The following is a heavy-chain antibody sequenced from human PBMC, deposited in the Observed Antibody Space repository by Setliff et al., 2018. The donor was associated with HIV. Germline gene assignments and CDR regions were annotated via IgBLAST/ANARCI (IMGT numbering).Heavy chain of an antibody. J-gene: IGHJ4*02. Sequence: KPSETLSLTCTVSGGSISSYYWSWIRQPPGKGLEWIGYTYTSGSVNYNPSLNSRVTISVDTSKNQFSLKVNSVTAADTAVYYCARSPRIGVAGEFEYWGQGTLVTVSS. CDR2: TYTSGSV. V-gene: IGHV4-4*09. CDR3: ARSPRIGVAGEFEY. D-gene: IGHD6-19*01. CDR1: GGSISSYY.